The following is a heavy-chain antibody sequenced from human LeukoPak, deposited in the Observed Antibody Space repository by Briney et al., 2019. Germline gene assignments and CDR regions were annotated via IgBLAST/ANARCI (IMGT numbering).Heavy chain of an antibody. CDR3: ARGRGQGY. D-gene: IGHD3-10*01. J-gene: IGHJ4*02. CDR2: INHSGST. V-gene: IGHV4-34*01. CDR1: GGSFSGYY. Sequence: PSETLSLTCAVYGGSFSGYYWSWIRQPPGKGLEWIGEINHSGSTNYNPSLKSRVTISVDTSKNQFSLKLSSVTAADTAVYYCARGRGQGYWGQGTLVTVSS.